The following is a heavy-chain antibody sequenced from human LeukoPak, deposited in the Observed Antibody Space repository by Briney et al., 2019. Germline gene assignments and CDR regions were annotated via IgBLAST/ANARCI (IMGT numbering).Heavy chain of an antibody. V-gene: IGHV1-18*01. Sequence: WASVKVSCKASGYTFTSYGISWVRQAPGQGLEWMGWISAYNGNTNYAQKLQGRVTMTTDTSTSTAYMELRSLRSDDTAVYYCARFYYGDYETNNAFDIWGQGTMVTVSS. D-gene: IGHD4-17*01. CDR2: ISAYNGNT. CDR1: GYTFTSYG. J-gene: IGHJ3*02. CDR3: ARFYYGDYETNNAFDI.